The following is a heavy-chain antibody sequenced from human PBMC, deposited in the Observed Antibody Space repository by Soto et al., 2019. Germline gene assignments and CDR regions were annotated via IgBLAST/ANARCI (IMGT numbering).Heavy chain of an antibody. CDR1: EFSLSNARMG. V-gene: IGHV2-26*01. CDR3: ARLQIVGAAGGFAY. D-gene: IGHD1-26*01. Sequence: QVTLKESGPVLVKPTETLTLTCTVSEFSLSNARMGVSWIRQPPGKALEWLAHIFSNDEKSYSTSLKSRLTISKDTSKSQVVLTMTNMDPVDTATYYCARLQIVGAAGGFAYWGQGTLVTVSS. J-gene: IGHJ4*02. CDR2: IFSNDEK.